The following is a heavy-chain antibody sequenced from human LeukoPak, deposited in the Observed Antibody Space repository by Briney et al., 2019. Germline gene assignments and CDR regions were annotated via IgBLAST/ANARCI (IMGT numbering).Heavy chain of an antibody. D-gene: IGHD6-6*01. CDR3: VKGGIIASRPGVDY. Sequence: GGSLRLSCAASGFNVSSTYMNWVRQAPGRGLECVSVIYSGGSTHYADSVKGRFTISRDNSNNTVFLQMNSLTAEDTAVYYCVKGGIIASRPGVDYWGQGTLVVVSS. V-gene: IGHV3-53*01. CDR2: IYSGGST. J-gene: IGHJ4*02. CDR1: GFNVSSTY.